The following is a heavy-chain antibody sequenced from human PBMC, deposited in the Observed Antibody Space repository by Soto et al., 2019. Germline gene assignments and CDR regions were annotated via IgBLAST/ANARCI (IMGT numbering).Heavy chain of an antibody. J-gene: IGHJ4*02. V-gene: IGHV3-74*01. D-gene: IGHD2-2*01. CDR3: ARATGSNHPFDY. Sequence: EVQLVESGGGLVQPGGSLRLSCAATGFTFSTYWIHWVRQGPGKGLVWVSRISTDGSSTTYADSVKGRFTISRDNAKNTLYLQMTRLRAEDTAVYYCARATGSNHPFDYWGQGSLVTVSS. CDR2: ISTDGSST. CDR1: GFTFSTYW.